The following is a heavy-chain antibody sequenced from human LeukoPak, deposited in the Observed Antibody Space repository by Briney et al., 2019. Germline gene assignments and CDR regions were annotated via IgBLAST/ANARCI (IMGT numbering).Heavy chain of an antibody. CDR3: ARITFCSSTSCYGNWFDP. Sequence: ASVKVSCKASGYTFTGYYMHWVRQAPGQGLGWMGWISAYNGNTNYAQKLQGRVTMTTDTSTSTAYMELWSLRSDDTAVYYCARITFCSSTSCYGNWFDPWGQGTLVTVSS. D-gene: IGHD2-2*01. CDR1: GYTFTGYY. CDR2: ISAYNGNT. V-gene: IGHV1-18*04. J-gene: IGHJ5*02.